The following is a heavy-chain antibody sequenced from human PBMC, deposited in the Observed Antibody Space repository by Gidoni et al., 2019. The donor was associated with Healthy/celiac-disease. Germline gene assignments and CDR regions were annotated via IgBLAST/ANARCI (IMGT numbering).Heavy chain of an antibody. V-gene: IGHV3-33*01. D-gene: IGHD3-16*02. CDR1: GFTFRSYG. CDR2: IWYDGSNK. J-gene: IGHJ3*02. Sequence: QVQLVESGGGVVQPGRSLRLSCAASGFTFRSYGMHWVRQAPGKGLEWVAVIWYDGSNKYYADSVKGRFTISRDNSKNTLYLQMNSLRAEDTAVYYCARDIITFGGVIVPDDAFDIWGQGTMVTVSS. CDR3: ARDIITFGGVIVPDDAFDI.